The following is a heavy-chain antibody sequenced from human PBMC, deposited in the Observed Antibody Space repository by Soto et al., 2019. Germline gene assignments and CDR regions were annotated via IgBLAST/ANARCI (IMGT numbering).Heavy chain of an antibody. CDR2: IKQDGSEK. Sequence: LRLSCAASGFTFSSYWMSWVRQAPGKGLEWVANIKQDGSEKYYVDSVKGRFTISRDNAKNSLYLQMNSLRAEDTAVYYCARDLTSIMITFGGVIAISDAFDIWGQGTMVTVSS. J-gene: IGHJ3*02. V-gene: IGHV3-7*01. D-gene: IGHD3-16*02. CDR3: ARDLTSIMITFGGVIAISDAFDI. CDR1: GFTFSSYW.